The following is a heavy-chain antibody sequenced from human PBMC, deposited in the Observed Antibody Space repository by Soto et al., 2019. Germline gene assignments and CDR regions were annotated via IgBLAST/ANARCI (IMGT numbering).Heavy chain of an antibody. D-gene: IGHD1-26*01. CDR1: GGSFSGYY. CDR2: INHSGST. V-gene: IGHV4-34*01. Sequence: QVQLQQWGAGLLKPSETLSLTCAVYGGSFSGYYWSWIRQPPGKGLEWIGEINHSGSTNYNPSLKSRVTISVDTSKNQFSLKLSSVTAADTAVYYCARRRLSGSYVHRSVFDYWGQGTLVTVSS. J-gene: IGHJ4*02. CDR3: ARRRLSGSYVHRSVFDY.